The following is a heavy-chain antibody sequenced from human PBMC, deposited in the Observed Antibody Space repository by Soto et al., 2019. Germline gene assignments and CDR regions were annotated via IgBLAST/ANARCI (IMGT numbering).Heavy chain of an antibody. CDR3: ARERRLGIDGMDV. CDR1: GYTFTSDD. J-gene: IGHJ6*02. Sequence: QVQLVQSGAEVKKPGASVKVSCKASGYTFTSDDINWVRQATGQGLEWMGWMNRNSGNTGYAQKFQGRVTMTWNTSISTAYMALSSLRSEDTAGYYCARERRLGIDGMDVWGQGTTVTVSS. CDR2: MNRNSGNT. V-gene: IGHV1-8*01. D-gene: IGHD7-27*01.